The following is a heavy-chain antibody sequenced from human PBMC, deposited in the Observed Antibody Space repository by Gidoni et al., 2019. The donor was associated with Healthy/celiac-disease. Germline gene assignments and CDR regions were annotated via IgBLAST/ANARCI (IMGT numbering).Heavy chain of an antibody. Sequence: QVQLQESGPGLVKPSETLSLTCTVSGGSISSYYWSWIRQPPGKGLEWIGYIYYSGSTNYNPSLKSRVTISVDTSKNQFSLKLSSVTAADTAVYYCARVGYDSSGYYYVAGPPTDYYFDYWGQGTLVTVSS. V-gene: IGHV4-59*01. CDR1: GGSISSYY. J-gene: IGHJ4*02. D-gene: IGHD3-22*01. CDR3: ARVGYDSSGYYYVAGPPTDYYFDY. CDR2: IYYSGST.